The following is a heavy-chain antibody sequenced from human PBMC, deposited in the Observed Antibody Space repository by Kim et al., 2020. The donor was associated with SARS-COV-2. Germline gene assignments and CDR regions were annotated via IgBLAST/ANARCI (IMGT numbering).Heavy chain of an antibody. CDR1: GYSFTSYW. D-gene: IGHD3-3*01. CDR2: IYPGDSDT. Sequence: GESLKISCKGSGYSFTSYWIGWVRQMPGKGLEWMGIIYPGDSDTRYSPSFQGQVTISADKSISTAYLQWSSLKASDTAMYYCARRSFLEWLPKNDAFDIWGQGTMVTVSS. V-gene: IGHV5-51*01. J-gene: IGHJ3*02. CDR3: ARRSFLEWLPKNDAFDI.